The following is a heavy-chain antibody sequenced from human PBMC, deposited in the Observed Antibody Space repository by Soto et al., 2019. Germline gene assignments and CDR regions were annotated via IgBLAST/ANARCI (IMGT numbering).Heavy chain of an antibody. V-gene: IGHV1-69*13. CDR2: IIPIFGTA. CDR1: GCTFSSYA. Sequence: ASLKVSCKASGCTFSSYAISWVRQAPGQGREWMGGIIPIFGTANYAQKFQGRVTITADESTSTAYMELSSLRSEDTAVYYCASFDSSGYNSAFDIWGQGTMVTVSS. J-gene: IGHJ3*02. CDR3: ASFDSSGYNSAFDI. D-gene: IGHD3-22*01.